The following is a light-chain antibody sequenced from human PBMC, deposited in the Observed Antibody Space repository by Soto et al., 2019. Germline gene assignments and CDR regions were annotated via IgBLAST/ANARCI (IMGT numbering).Light chain of an antibody. CDR2: AAS. J-gene: IGKJ1*01. V-gene: IGKV1-39*01. CDR1: QSISTH. CDR3: QQSYTSWWT. Sequence: DIQMTQSPASLSASVGDRVSITCRASQSISTHLSWYQQKPGKAPKLRIYAASSLQRWGPSRVTGSGSGTDFTLTISSLQPEDFATYYCQQSYTSWWTFGQGTKVDIK.